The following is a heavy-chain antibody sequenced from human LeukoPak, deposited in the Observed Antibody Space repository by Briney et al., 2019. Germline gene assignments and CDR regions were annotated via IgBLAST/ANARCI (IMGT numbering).Heavy chain of an antibody. CDR2: IHYDGSNK. CDR3: AKDRGYSSSDY. CDR1: GFTFRSYG. Sequence: PGGSLRLSCAASGFTFRSYGMHWVRQAPGKGLEWVAFIHYDGSNKYYADSVKGRFTISRDNSKNTLYLQMNSLRVDDTAVYYCAKDRGYSSSDYWGQGTLVTVSS. D-gene: IGHD6-6*01. J-gene: IGHJ4*02. V-gene: IGHV3-30*02.